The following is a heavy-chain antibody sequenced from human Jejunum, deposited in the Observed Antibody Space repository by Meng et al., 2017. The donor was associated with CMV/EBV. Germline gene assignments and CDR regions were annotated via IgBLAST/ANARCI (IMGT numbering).Heavy chain of an antibody. CDR1: GGSISSYC. D-gene: IGHD5-18*01. J-gene: IGHJ5*02. CDR3: ARDAPPNNYGWFDP. Sequence: QVQQQGAGPVLLKPPETLSLPFTVAGGSISSYCWSWPRQPAGKGLEWIGRIYPNGNTNYNPSLKSRVTMSIDTSKNQFSLKLTSVTAADTAVYYCARDAPPNNYGWFDPWGQGTLVTVSS. V-gene: IGHV4-4*07. CDR2: IYPNGNT.